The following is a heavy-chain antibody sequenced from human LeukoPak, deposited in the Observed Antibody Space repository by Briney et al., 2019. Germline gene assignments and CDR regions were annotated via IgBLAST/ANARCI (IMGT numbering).Heavy chain of an antibody. Sequence: PGGSLRLSCAASGFTFSSYAMHWVRQAPGKGLEWVSAISGSGGSTYYADSVKGRFTISRDNSKNTLYLQMNSLRAEDTAVYYCANRDGYLPYNFDYWGQGTLVTVSS. D-gene: IGHD5-24*01. CDR2: ISGSGGST. V-gene: IGHV3-23*01. CDR3: ANRDGYLPYNFDY. CDR1: GFTFSSYA. J-gene: IGHJ4*02.